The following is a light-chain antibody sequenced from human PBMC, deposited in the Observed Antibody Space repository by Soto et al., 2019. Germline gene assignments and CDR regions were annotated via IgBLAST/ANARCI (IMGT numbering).Light chain of an antibody. Sequence: QSVLTQPASVSGSPGQSITISCTGTASDVGAYDYVSWYQQHPGTAPKLMIYEVTNRPSGVSDRFSGSKSGNTASLSISGLPGDDEADYYCGSYSSDNPYVFGTGTKVNVL. CDR2: EVT. CDR3: GSYSSDNPYV. J-gene: IGLJ1*01. V-gene: IGLV2-14*01. CDR1: ASDVGAYDY.